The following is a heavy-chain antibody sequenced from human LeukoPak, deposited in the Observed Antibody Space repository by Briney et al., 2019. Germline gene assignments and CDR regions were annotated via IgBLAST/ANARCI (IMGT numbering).Heavy chain of an antibody. CDR2: IYYSGST. CDR1: GGSISSYY. Sequence: SETLSLTCTVSGGSISSYYWSWIRQPPGKGLEWIGYIYYSGSTNYNPSLKSRVTISVDTSKNQFSLKLGSVTAADTAVYYCARRALNWFDPWGQGTLVTVSS. V-gene: IGHV4-59*01. CDR3: ARRALNWFDP. J-gene: IGHJ5*02.